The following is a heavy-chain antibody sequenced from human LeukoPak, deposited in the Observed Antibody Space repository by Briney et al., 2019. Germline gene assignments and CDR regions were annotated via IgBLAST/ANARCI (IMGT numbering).Heavy chain of an antibody. J-gene: IGHJ3*02. V-gene: IGHV1-69*06. CDR3: ARDRYCSGGSCYSTRGDAFDI. Sequence: SVKVSCKASGGTFSSYAISWVRQAPGQGLEWMGGITPIFGTANYAQKFQGRVTITADKSTSTAYMELSSLRSEDTAVYYCARDRYCSGGSCYSTRGDAFDIWGQGTMVTVSS. CDR1: GGTFSSYA. CDR2: ITPIFGTA. D-gene: IGHD2-15*01.